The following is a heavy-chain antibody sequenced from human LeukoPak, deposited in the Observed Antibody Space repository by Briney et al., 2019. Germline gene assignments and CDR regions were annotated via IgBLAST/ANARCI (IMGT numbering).Heavy chain of an antibody. D-gene: IGHD1-26*01. V-gene: IGHV1-69*05. J-gene: IGHJ4*02. CDR3: AREDPSGSFYFDY. CDR1: GGTFSSYA. CDR2: IIPIFGTA. Sequence: ASVKVSCKASGGTFSSYAISWVRQAPGQGLEWMGGIIPIFGTANYAQKFRGRVTITTDESTSTAYMELSSLRSEDTAVYYCAREDPSGSFYFDYWGQGTLVTVSS.